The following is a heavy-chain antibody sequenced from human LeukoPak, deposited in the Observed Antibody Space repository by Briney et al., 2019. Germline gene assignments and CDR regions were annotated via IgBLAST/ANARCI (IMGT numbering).Heavy chain of an antibody. V-gene: IGHV3-23*01. CDR3: AKDPVVSSSYENWFDP. CDR1: GFTFSSYA. CDR2: ISGSGGST. Sequence: GGSLRLSCAPSGFTFSSYAMSWVRQAPGKGLGWVSAISGSGGSTYYADSVKGRFTISRDNSKNTLYLQMNSLRAEDTAVYYCAKDPVVSSSYENWFDPWGQGTLVTVSS. D-gene: IGHD6-6*01. J-gene: IGHJ5*02.